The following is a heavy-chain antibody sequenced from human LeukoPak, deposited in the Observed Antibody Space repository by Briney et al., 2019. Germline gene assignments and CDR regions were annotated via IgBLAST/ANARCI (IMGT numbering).Heavy chain of an antibody. Sequence: ASVKVSCKASGYTFTSYAMNWVRQAPGQGLEWMGWINTNTGNPTYAQGFTGRFVFSLDTSVSTAYLQISSLKAEDTAVYYCARGIMITFGGVPTDLDYWGQGTLVTVSS. D-gene: IGHD3-16*01. CDR2: INTNTGNP. J-gene: IGHJ4*02. CDR1: GYTFTSYA. V-gene: IGHV7-4-1*02. CDR3: ARGIMITFGGVPTDLDY.